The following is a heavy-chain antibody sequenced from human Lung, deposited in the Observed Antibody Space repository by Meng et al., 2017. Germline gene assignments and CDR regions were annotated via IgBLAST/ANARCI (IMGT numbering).Heavy chain of an antibody. Sequence: QVRLKGSGSGRVNPSGTLVRTWVVSGGSISSRNWGSWVRQPPGKGLEWIGEIYHSGSTNYNPSLKSRVTISVDKSKNQFSLKLSSVTAADTAVYYCARGSITMVRGVSVFDPWGQGTLVTVSS. V-gene: IGHV4-4*02. CDR2: IYHSGST. CDR3: ARGSITMVRGVSVFDP. D-gene: IGHD3-10*01. J-gene: IGHJ5*02. CDR1: GGSISSRNW.